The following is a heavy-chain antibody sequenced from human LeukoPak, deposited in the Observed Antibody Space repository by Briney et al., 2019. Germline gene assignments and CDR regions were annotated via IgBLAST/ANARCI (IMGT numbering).Heavy chain of an antibody. V-gene: IGHV3-7*01. J-gene: IGHJ4*02. Sequence: GGSLRLSCVASGFTVDTYWMSWVRQAPGKGLDWVAHIKEDGTRKYYVDSVRGRSTISRDNAKNSLFLQMNSLRVEDTAVFYCVAWGSLVVWGQGTLVTVSS. CDR1: GFTVDTYW. D-gene: IGHD3-16*01. CDR2: IKEDGTRK. CDR3: VAWGSLVV.